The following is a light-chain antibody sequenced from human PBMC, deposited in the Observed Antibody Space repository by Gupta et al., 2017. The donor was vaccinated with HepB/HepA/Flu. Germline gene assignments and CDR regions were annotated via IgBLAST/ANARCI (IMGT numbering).Light chain of an antibody. CDR1: SSDIGSYTR. CDR2: EVD. J-gene: IGLJ1*01. Sequence: QSALTQPPSVSGSPGPSVTIPPTGTSSDIGSYTRVSWYQQSPGTAPKLIIYEVDNRPSGVPDRFSGSKSGNTASLTISGLQTEDEADYYCSSYTTSNTYVFGIGTKVTVL. V-gene: IGLV2-18*02. CDR3: SSYTTSNTYV.